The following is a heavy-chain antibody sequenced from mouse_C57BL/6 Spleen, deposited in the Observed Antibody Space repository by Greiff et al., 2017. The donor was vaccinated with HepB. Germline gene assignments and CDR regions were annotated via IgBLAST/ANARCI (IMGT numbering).Heavy chain of an antibody. CDR3: AKSLYYDYDEGRFAY. Sequence: EVKLMESGPGLVKPSQSLSLTCSVTGYSITSGYYWNWIRQFPGNKLEWMGYISYDGSNNYNPSLKNRISITRDTSKNQFFLKLNSVTTEDTATYYCAKSLYYDYDEGRFAYWGQGTLVTVSA. D-gene: IGHD2-4*01. J-gene: IGHJ3*01. V-gene: IGHV3-6*01. CDR2: ISYDGSN. CDR1: GYSITSGYY.